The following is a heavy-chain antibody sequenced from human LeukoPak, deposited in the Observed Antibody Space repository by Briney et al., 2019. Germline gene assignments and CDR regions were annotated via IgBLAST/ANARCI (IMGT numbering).Heavy chain of an antibody. Sequence: GGSLRLSCAASGFTFSSYAMSWVRQAPGKGLEWVSAISGSGGSTYYADSVKGRFTISRDNSKNTLYLQMNSLRAEDTAVYYCAKLIGESYYDFWSGSNNWFDPWGQGTLVTVSS. CDR2: ISGSGGST. CDR1: GFTFSSYA. J-gene: IGHJ5*02. CDR3: AKLIGESYYDFWSGSNNWFDP. V-gene: IGHV3-23*01. D-gene: IGHD3-3*01.